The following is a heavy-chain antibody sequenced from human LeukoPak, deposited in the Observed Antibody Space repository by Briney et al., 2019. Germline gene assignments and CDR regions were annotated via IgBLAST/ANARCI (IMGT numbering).Heavy chain of an antibody. D-gene: IGHD3-10*01. CDR1: GFTFSGYA. J-gene: IGHJ5*02. Sequence: GRSLRLSCAASGFTFSGYAMHWVRQAPGKGLEWVAVISYDGSNKYYADSVKGRFTISRDNSKNTLYLQMNSLRAEDTAVYYCARGYGSGTYPNWFDPWGQGTLVTVSS. V-gene: IGHV3-30*04. CDR3: ARGYGSGTYPNWFDP. CDR2: ISYDGSNK.